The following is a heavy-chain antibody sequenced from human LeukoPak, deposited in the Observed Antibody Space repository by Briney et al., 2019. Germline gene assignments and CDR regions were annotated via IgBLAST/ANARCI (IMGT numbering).Heavy chain of an antibody. CDR2: INHSGST. Sequence: SETLSLTCAVYGGSFSGYYWSWIRQPPGKGLEWIGEINHSGSTNYNPSLKSRVTISVDTSKNQFSLKLSSVTAADTAVYYCVRIIEKVNYYDSSGYRPWGQGTLVTVSS. J-gene: IGHJ5*02. V-gene: IGHV4-34*01. CDR3: VRIIEKVNYYDSSGYRP. D-gene: IGHD3-22*01. CDR1: GGSFSGYY.